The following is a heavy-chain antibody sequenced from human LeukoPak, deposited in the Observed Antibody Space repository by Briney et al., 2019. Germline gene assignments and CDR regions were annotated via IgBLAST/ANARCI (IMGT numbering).Heavy chain of an antibody. Sequence: ASAKVSCKASGYTFTTYGITWVRQAPGQGLEWMGWIIVHNGNTNSAQKFEGRVTMTTDTSTSTAYMALRSLKSDDTAVYYCARDRIFGTTCFDPWGQGALVTVSS. CDR2: IIVHNGNT. CDR3: ARDRIFGTTCFDP. D-gene: IGHD1-7*01. CDR1: GYTFTTYG. V-gene: IGHV1-18*01. J-gene: IGHJ5*02.